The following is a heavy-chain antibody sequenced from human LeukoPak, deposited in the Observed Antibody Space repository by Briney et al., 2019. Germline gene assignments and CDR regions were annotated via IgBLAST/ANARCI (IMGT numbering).Heavy chain of an antibody. CDR2: INPNSGGT. D-gene: IGHD6-19*01. V-gene: IGHV1-2*02. CDR1: GYTFTGYY. CDR3: ARDSVAGTTVYSFDY. Sequence: ASVKVSCKASGYTFTGYYMHWVRQAPGQGLEWMGWINPNSGGTNYAQKFQGRVTMTRDTSISTAYMELSSLRSDDTAVYYCARDSVAGTTVYSFDYWGQGTLVTVSS. J-gene: IGHJ4*02.